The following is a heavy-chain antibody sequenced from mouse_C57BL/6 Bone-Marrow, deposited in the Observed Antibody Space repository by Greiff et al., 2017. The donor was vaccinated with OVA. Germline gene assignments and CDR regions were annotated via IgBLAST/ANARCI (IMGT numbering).Heavy chain of an antibody. CDR2: INPGSGGT. CDR1: GYAFTNYL. CDR3: ARWYGSNYWYFDV. D-gene: IGHD1-1*01. V-gene: IGHV1-54*01. Sequence: VQLQQSGAELVRPGTSVKVSCKASGYAFTNYLIEWVKQRPGQGLEWIGVINPGSGGTNYNEKFKGKVTLTADKSSSTAYMQLSSLTSEDSAVYFCARWYGSNYWYFDVWGTGTTVTVSS. J-gene: IGHJ1*03.